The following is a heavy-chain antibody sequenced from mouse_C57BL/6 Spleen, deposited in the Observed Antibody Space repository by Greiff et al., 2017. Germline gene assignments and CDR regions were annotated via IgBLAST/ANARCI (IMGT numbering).Heavy chain of an antibody. CDR1: GYTFTEYY. J-gene: IGHJ4*01. CDR2: INPNNGGT. V-gene: IGHV1-26*01. D-gene: IGHD2-3*01. Sequence: VQLQQSGPELVKPGASVKLSCKASGYTFTEYYINWVKQSPGKSLEWIGDINPNNGGTSYNEKFKGKATLTVDKSSSTAYMELRRLTSEDSAVYYCARRDGYGDYAMAYWGQGTSVTVSA. CDR3: ARRDGYGDYAMAY.